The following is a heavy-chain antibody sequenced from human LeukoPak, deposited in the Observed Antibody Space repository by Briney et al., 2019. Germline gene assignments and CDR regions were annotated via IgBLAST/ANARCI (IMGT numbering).Heavy chain of an antibody. CDR3: ARGGNGWYIDN. Sequence: QPGGSLRLSCVASGFTFNTYVMSWVRQAPGKGLEWVSGISASGGNTYYADSVKGRFTISRDNSKNTLDLQMTSLRAEDTAVYSCARGGNGWYIDNWGQGTLVTVSS. D-gene: IGHD6-19*01. CDR1: GFTFNTYV. V-gene: IGHV3-23*01. CDR2: ISASGGNT. J-gene: IGHJ4*02.